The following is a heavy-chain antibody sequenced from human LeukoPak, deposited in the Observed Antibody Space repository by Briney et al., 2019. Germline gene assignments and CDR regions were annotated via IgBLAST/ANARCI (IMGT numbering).Heavy chain of an antibody. CDR3: ATPYCSSISCLDVFNM. CDR2: KYYSGRA. CDR1: GVSVSDGRYY. D-gene: IGHD2-2*01. Sequence: SETLSLTCNVSGVSVSDGRYYWTWIRQHPGKGLEWIGYKYYSGRAKYNPSLKSRLTISIDTSKNQFSLQLSSVTAADTATYYCATPYCSSISCLDVFNMWGQGTRVTVSS. J-gene: IGHJ3*02. V-gene: IGHV4-31*03.